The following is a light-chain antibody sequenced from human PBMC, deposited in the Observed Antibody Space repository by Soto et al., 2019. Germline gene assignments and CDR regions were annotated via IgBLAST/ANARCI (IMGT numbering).Light chain of an antibody. Sequence: EIVMTQSPATLSVSPGERVTLSCGASQSVTSNLAWYQQKPGQAPRLLIYGASTRATGDPVRFSGSGSGTEFTLTISSLQSEDFAVYYCQQYDNWITFGQGTRLEIK. CDR2: GAS. CDR3: QQYDNWIT. CDR1: QSVTSN. V-gene: IGKV3-15*01. J-gene: IGKJ5*01.